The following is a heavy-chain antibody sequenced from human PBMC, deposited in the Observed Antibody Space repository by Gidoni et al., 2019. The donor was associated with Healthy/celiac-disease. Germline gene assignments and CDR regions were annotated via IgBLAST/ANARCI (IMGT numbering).Heavy chain of an antibody. CDR2: ISYDGSNK. CDR1: GFTFRSYA. D-gene: IGHD3-22*01. V-gene: IGHV3-30-3*01. J-gene: IGHJ6*02. CDR3: ARPLDRYDSSPMDV. Sequence: QLQLVESGGGVVQSGWSLRLSCAAHGFTFRSYAMHWVRQAPGKGLEWVAVISYDGSNKYYADSVKGRFTISRDNSKNTLYLQMNSLRAEDTAVYYCARPLDRYDSSPMDVWGQGTTVTVSS.